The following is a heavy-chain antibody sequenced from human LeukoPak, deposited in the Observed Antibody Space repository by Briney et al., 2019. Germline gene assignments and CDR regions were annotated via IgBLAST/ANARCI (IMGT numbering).Heavy chain of an antibody. V-gene: IGHV4-30-4*07. J-gene: IGHJ6*03. CDR1: RGSITRGVYS. CDR3: ARVADYYYYYIDG. CDR2: IYYIGST. Sequence: PPQSLSLTSAVPRGSITRGVYSSGWIRHPPGKGLGWIVFIYYIGSTYYNTSRKSEFTISVDTSKNQFSLKLSSVTAADKAVYYGARVADYYYYYIDGWGKGTTVTVSS.